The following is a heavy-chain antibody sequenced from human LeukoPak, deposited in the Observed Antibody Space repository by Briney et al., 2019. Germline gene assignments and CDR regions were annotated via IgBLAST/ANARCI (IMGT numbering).Heavy chain of an antibody. CDR1: GFTFSTYA. D-gene: IGHD7-27*01. Sequence: GGTLRLSCTASGFTFSTYAMSWVRQAPGKGLEWVSAISGSGGSTYYADSVKGRFTISRDNSKKTLYLQMNSLRAEDTAVYYCAKDDVPSNWGAPGLFDYWGQGTLVTVSS. J-gene: IGHJ4*02. CDR3: AKDDVPSNWGAPGLFDY. V-gene: IGHV3-23*01. CDR2: ISGSGGST.